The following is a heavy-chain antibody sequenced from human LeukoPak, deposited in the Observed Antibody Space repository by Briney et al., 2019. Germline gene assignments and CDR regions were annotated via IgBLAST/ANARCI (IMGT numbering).Heavy chain of an antibody. Sequence: ASVKVSCKASGYDFSDYSIQWVRQAPGQRLEWMGWINAGNGNTKYSQKFQGRVTITRDTSASTAYMELSSLRSEDTAVYYCARSGLGRYCSGSSCPRFLDYWGQGTLVTVSS. D-gene: IGHD2-15*01. CDR2: INAGNGNT. J-gene: IGHJ4*02. V-gene: IGHV1-3*01. CDR1: GYDFSDYS. CDR3: ARSGLGRYCSGSSCPRFLDY.